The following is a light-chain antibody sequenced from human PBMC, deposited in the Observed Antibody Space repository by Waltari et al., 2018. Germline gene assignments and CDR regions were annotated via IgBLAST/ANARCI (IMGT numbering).Light chain of an antibody. CDR3: QQRSHWRT. CDR2: DTS. J-gene: IGKJ1*01. CDR1: QSVSSY. V-gene: IGKV3-11*01. Sequence: IMLTQSPATLSLSPGERATLSCRTSQSVSSYLAWFHQKPGQAPRLLIYDTSNRATGIPARFSGSGSGTDFTLTISSLEPEDSAVYYCQQRSHWRTFGQGTKVEIK.